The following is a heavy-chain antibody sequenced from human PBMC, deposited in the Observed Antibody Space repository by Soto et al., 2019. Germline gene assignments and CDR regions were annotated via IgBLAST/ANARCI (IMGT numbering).Heavy chain of an antibody. CDR1: GGSISTYY. CDR2: IYYNGRT. V-gene: IGHV4-59*01. CDR3: ARDGSGYDFWSGPYFFDY. J-gene: IGHJ4*02. Sequence: PSETLSLTCTVSGGSISTYYWSWIRQPPGKGLEWIGYIYYNGRTNYNPSLESRVNISLDTSKSQFSLKLSSVSAADTALYYCARDGSGYDFWSGPYFFDYWGPGTLVTVSS. D-gene: IGHD3-3*01.